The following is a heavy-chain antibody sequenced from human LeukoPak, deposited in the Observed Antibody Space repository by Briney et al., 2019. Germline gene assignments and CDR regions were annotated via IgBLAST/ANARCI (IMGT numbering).Heavy chain of an antibody. J-gene: IGHJ5*02. Sequence: GGSLRLSCAASGFSFSSYDMRWVRQAPGKGLECVSTISRGVGTTGYADSVKGRFIISRDNSKNMLYLQMNNLRAGDTAVYYCARKGQADDYGKPAWGQGTLVTVSS. CDR1: GFSFSSYD. V-gene: IGHV3-23*01. CDR3: ARKGQADDYGKPA. CDR2: ISRGVGTT. D-gene: IGHD4-17*01.